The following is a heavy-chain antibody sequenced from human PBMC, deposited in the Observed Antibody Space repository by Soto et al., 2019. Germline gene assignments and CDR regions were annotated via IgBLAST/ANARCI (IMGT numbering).Heavy chain of an antibody. CDR1: GFTFSSYW. Sequence: PGGSLRLSCAASGFTFSSYWMHWVRQAPGKGLEWVSRINDDGRRTSYADSVKGRFTISRDNSKNTLYLQMNSLRAEDTAVYYCARERSDAFDIWGQGTMVTVSS. CDR3: ARERSDAFDI. CDR2: INDDGRRT. V-gene: IGHV3-74*01. J-gene: IGHJ3*02.